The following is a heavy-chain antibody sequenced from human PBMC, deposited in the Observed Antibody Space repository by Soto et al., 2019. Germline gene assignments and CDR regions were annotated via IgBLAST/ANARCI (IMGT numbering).Heavy chain of an antibody. CDR3: VKDMYEGSSGGSLDY. D-gene: IGHD2-15*01. CDR1: GFTFYDFA. CDR2: ISWTRNII. Sequence: EVQLVESGGGLVQPGRSLRLSCAASGFTFYDFAMHWVRQAPGKGLEWVSRISWTRNIIDYADSVKVRFIISRDNAKNSLYLQMNSLRPEDTAFYYCVKDMYEGSSGGSLDYWGQGTLVTVSS. J-gene: IGHJ4*02. V-gene: IGHV3-9*01.